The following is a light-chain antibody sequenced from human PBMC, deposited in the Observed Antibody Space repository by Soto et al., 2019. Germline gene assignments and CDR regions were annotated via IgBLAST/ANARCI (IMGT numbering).Light chain of an antibody. CDR3: QQGNSFPLT. CDR2: AAS. CDR1: HDISSS. V-gene: IGKV1-12*01. Sequence: DIQMTQSPSSVSASVGDRVTINCRASHDISSSLAWYQRTPGTAPRLLIYAASSLQSGVPSRFSGSGSGTDFTRTIISRQPEDFATYACQQGNSFPLTLGGVTKVE. J-gene: IGKJ4*01.